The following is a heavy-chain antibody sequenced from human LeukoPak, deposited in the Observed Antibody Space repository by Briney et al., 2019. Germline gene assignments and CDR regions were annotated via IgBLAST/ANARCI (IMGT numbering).Heavy chain of an antibody. J-gene: IGHJ5*02. CDR1: GFTFSCDA. CDR2: ISGSGGST. CDR3: ARVRIAVAGRGYNWFDP. Sequence: PGGSLRLSCAASGFTFSCDALSWVRQAPGEGLEWVSAISGSGGSTYYADSVKGRFTISRDNSKNTRYLQMKSLRAADTAVYYCARVRIAVAGRGYNWFDPWGQGTLVTVSS. D-gene: IGHD6-19*01. V-gene: IGHV3-23*01.